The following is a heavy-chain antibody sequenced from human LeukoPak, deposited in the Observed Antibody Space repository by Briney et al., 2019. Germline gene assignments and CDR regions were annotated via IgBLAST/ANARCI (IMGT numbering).Heavy chain of an antibody. J-gene: IGHJ4*02. CDR2: IYYSGST. D-gene: IGHD5-18*01. CDR3: ARVSTGYSYGSTSFDY. CDR1: GGSVSSGSYY. Sequence: SETLSLTCTVSGGSVSSGSYYGSWIRQPPGKGLEWIGYIYYSGSTNYNPSLKSRVTISVNTSENQFSLKLRSVTAADTAVYYCARVSTGYSYGSTSFDYWGQGTLVTVSS. V-gene: IGHV4-61*01.